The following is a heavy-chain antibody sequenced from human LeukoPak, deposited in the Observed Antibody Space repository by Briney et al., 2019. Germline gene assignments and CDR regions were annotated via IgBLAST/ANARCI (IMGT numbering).Heavy chain of an antibody. D-gene: IGHD6-13*01. V-gene: IGHV1-69*04. CDR2: IIPMFDIT. CDR1: GCTFTSYG. J-gene: IGHJ5*02. Sequence: SVKVSFTASGCTFTSYGVSWVRQAPGQRLEWLGRIIPMFDITNYAQKFQGRVTLTADKATNTAYMELSSLISEDTAVYYCARDSSAAGSGGLFDPWGQGTQVTVSS. CDR3: ARDSSAAGSGGLFDP.